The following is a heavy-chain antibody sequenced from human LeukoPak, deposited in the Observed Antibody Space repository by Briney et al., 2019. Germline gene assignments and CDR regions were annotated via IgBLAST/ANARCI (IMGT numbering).Heavy chain of an antibody. CDR2: MNPNSGST. Sequence: ASVKVSCKASGYTFTSYDINWVRQATGQGLEWMGWMNPNSGSTNYAQKFQGRVTMTRDTSISTAYMELSRLRSDDTAVYYCARDLRYCGGDCYYYYYYYMDVWGKGTTVTVSS. CDR1: GYTFTSYD. CDR3: ARDLRYCGGDCYYYYYYYMDV. V-gene: IGHV1-2*02. D-gene: IGHD2-21*01. J-gene: IGHJ6*03.